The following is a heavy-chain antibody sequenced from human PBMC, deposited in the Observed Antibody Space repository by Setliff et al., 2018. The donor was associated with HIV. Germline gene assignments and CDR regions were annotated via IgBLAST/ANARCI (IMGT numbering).Heavy chain of an antibody. J-gene: IGHJ6*03. D-gene: IGHD3-10*01. CDR1: GYSLTKYA. Sequence: ASVKVSCKASGYSLTKYALHWVRQAPGQRLEWMGWINANKGNTKYSQKFQGRVTITWDTSASAAYMELSSLRSEDTAVYYCATLAGDYYYSGRGYYFMDVWGKGTTGTVSS. V-gene: IGHV1-3*01. CDR2: INANKGNT. CDR3: ATLAGDYYYSGRGYYFMDV.